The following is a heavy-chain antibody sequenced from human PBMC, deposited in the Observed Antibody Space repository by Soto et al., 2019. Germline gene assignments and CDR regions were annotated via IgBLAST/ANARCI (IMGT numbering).Heavy chain of an antibody. D-gene: IGHD3-10*01. V-gene: IGHV4-61*01. J-gene: IGHJ6*02. CDR1: GGSISSGSYY. Sequence: PSETLSLTCTVSGGSISSGSYYWSWIRQPPGKGLEWIGYIYYSGSTNYNPSLKSRVTISVDTSKNQFSLKLSSVTAADTAVYYCARDNYGSGSYYYHRLREYYYYGMDVWGQGTTVTVSS. CDR3: ARDNYGSGSYYYHRLREYYYYGMDV. CDR2: IYYSGST.